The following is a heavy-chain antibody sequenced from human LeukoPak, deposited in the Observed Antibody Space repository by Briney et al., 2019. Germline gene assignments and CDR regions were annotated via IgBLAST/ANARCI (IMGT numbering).Heavy chain of an antibody. J-gene: IGHJ4*02. CDR2: FDTEDGET. Sequence: ASPKVSCKVSGFTLTELSIHWGPQAPGPRLEGRGGFDTEDGETIYAQTFQGRVTMTEDTSTDTANMDLGSLRSEATAVHFCATAVVARGYFAYGGEGTLVTVSS. CDR1: GFTLTELS. CDR3: ATAVVARGYFAY. D-gene: IGHD2-15*01. V-gene: IGHV1-24*01.